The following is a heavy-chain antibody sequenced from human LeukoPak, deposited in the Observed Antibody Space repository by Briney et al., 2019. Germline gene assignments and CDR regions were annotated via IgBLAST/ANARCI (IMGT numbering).Heavy chain of an antibody. V-gene: IGHV2-70*04. D-gene: IGHD1-26*01. J-gene: IGHJ4*02. CDR3: ARLNSGTYLDY. CDR2: IDWDDDK. CDR1: GFSLSTSGMR. Sequence: SGPALVKPTQTLTLTCTFSGFSLSTSGMRVSWIRQPPGKTLEWLARIDWDDDKFYSTSLKTRLTISKDTSKNQVVLTMTNMDPVDTATYYCARLNSGTYLDYWGQGTLVTVSS.